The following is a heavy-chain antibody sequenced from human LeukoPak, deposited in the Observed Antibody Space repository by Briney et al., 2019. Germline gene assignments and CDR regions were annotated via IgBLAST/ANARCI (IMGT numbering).Heavy chain of an antibody. J-gene: IGHJ3*02. Sequence: GESLKISCRGSGYSFTSYWIGWVRQMPGKGLEWMGIIYPGDSDTRYSPSFQGQVTISADKSISTAYLQWSSLKASDTAMYYCAREYYYDSSGETTDRDAFDIWGQGTMVTVSS. CDR3: AREYYYDSSGETTDRDAFDI. D-gene: IGHD3-22*01. CDR2: IYPGDSDT. CDR1: GYSFTSYW. V-gene: IGHV5-51*01.